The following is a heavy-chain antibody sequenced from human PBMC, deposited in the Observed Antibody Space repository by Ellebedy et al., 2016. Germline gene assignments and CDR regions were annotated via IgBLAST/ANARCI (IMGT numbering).Heavy chain of an antibody. CDR2: IYYSGST. CDR3: ARDGEGTMVRGSDAFDI. V-gene: IGHV4-31*03. Sequence: SETLSLXXTVSGGSISSGGYYWSWIRQHPGKGLEWIGYIYYSGSTYYNPSLKSRVTISVDTSKNQFSLKLSSVTAADTAVYYCARDGEGTMVRGSDAFDIWGQGTMVTVSS. CDR1: GGSISSGGYY. D-gene: IGHD3-10*01. J-gene: IGHJ3*02.